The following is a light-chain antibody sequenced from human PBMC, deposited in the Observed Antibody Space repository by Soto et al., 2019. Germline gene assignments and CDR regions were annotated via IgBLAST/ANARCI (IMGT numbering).Light chain of an antibody. CDR1: GADVGIYNR. CDR2: DVS. V-gene: IGLV2-18*02. J-gene: IGLJ1*01. CDR3: SSYTTSNTYV. Sequence: QSALTQPPSVSGPPGQSVTISCTGTGADVGIYNRVAWYQQPPGTSPKLVICDVSNRPSGVPDRFSGSKSGSTASLTISGLQAEDEADYYCSSYTTSNTYVFGTGTKVTVL.